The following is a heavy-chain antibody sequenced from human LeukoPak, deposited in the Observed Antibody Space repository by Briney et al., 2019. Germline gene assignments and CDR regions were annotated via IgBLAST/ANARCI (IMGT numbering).Heavy chain of an antibody. D-gene: IGHD6-19*01. J-gene: IGHJ4*02. V-gene: IGHV3-73*01. CDR2: IRSKANSYAT. Sequence: GGSLRLSCAASGFTFSGSAMHWVRQASGKGLEWVGRIRSKANSYATAYAASVKGRFTISRDDSKNTAYLQMNSRKTEDTALYYCTRSSVAGHLSYWAQGTLVTVSS. CDR3: TRSSVAGHLSY. CDR1: GFTFSGSA.